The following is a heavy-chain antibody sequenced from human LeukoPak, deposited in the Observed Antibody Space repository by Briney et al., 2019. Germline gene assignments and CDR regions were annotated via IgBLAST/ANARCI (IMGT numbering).Heavy chain of an antibody. CDR2: IIPIFGTA. J-gene: IGHJ6*02. Sequence: GASVKVSCKASGGTFSSYAISWVRQAPGQGLEWMGGIIPIFGTANYAQKFQGRVTITADESTSTAYMELSSLRSEDTAVYYCARDLTGDYYYYGMDVWGQGTTVTVSS. V-gene: IGHV1-69*13. CDR1: GGTFSSYA. CDR3: ARDLTGDYYYYGMDV. D-gene: IGHD7-27*01.